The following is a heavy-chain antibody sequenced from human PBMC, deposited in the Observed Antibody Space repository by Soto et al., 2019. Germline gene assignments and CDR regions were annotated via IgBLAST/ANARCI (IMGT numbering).Heavy chain of an antibody. CDR1: GFTFSSYG. CDR3: ARDDATEGDYYYGMDV. Sequence: GGSLRLSCAASGFTFSSYGMHWVRQAPGKGLEWVAVIWYDGSNKYYADSVKGRFTISRDNSKNTLYLQMNSLRAEDTAVYYCARDDATEGDYYYGMDVWGQGTTVTVSS. V-gene: IGHV3-33*01. J-gene: IGHJ6*02. CDR2: IWYDGSNK.